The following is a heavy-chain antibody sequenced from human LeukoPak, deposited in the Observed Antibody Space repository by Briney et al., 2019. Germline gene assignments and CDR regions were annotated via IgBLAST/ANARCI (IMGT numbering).Heavy chain of an antibody. J-gene: IGHJ6*03. CDR2: INPNSGGT. CDR3: ARAGRVVVPAAHPTGYYYYMDV. D-gene: IGHD2-2*01. CDR1: GYTFTGYY. V-gene: IGHV1-2*06. Sequence: GASVKVSCKASGYTFTGYYMHWVRQAPGQGLEWMGRINPNSGGTNYAQKFQGRVTITADESTSTAYMELSSLRSEDTAVYYCARAGRVVVPAAHPTGYYYYMDVWRKGTTVTVSS.